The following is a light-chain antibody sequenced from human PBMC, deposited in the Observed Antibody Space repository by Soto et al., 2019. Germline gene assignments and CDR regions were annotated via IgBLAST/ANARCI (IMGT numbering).Light chain of an antibody. V-gene: IGLV1-51*01. CDR2: DNN. CDR1: SSNIGNNY. CDR3: GTWDSSLSAGV. J-gene: IGLJ3*02. Sequence: QSVLTQPPSVSAAPGQKVTISCSGSSSNIGNNYVSRYQQLPGTAPKLLIYDNNERPSGIPDRFSGAKTGTSASLGITGLQTGDEADYYCGTWDSSLSAGVFGGGTQLTVL.